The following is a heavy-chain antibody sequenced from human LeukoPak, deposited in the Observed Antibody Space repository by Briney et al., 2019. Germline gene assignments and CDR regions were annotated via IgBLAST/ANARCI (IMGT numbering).Heavy chain of an antibody. CDR3: ASHRLTVAFDI. CDR2: IYHSGST. CDR1: GYSISSGYY. V-gene: IGHV4-38-2*01. Sequence: SETLSLTXAVSGYSISSGYYWGWIRQPPGKGLEWIGRIYHSGSTYYNPSLKSRVTISVDTSKNHFSLNLSSVTAADTAVYYCASHRLTVAFDIWGQGTIVTVSS. J-gene: IGHJ3*02. D-gene: IGHD4/OR15-4a*01.